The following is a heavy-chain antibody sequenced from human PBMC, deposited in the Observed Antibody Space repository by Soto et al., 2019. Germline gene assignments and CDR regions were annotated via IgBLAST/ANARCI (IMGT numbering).Heavy chain of an antibody. CDR2: ISHDGINE. V-gene: IGHV3-30*18. J-gene: IGHJ4*02. CDR1: GFTFGGKG. CDR3: VKDKSYGSNWYDDY. D-gene: IGHD6-13*01. Sequence: QVQLVESGGGGVKPGRPLSLSGEPPGFTFGGKGSHGARRAQGKGLGWGAVISHDGINEYYGDSVKGRFTISRDNSKNTLYLQMNSLGSEDTAVYYCVKDKSYGSNWYDDYWGQGTLVTVS.